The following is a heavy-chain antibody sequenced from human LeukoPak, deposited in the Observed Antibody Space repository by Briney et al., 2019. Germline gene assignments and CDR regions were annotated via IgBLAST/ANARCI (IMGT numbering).Heavy chain of an antibody. CDR3: ARDIGGLSDV. J-gene: IGHJ6*02. Sequence: GGSLRLSCAVSGFAVSSNYMTWIRQAPGKGLEWVSVIYSGGSTFFADFVKGRFTMSRDNSKNTLYLHMDSLRVGDTAVYYCARDIGGLSDVWGQGTTVTVSS. D-gene: IGHD1-26*01. CDR1: GFAVSSNY. V-gene: IGHV3-66*01. CDR2: IYSGGST.